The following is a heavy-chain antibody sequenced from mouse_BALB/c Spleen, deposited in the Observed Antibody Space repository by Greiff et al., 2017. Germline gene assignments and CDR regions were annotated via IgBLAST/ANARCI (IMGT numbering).Heavy chain of an antibody. CDR1: GFTFSSFG. CDR2: ISSGSSTI. Sequence: EVKLVESGGGLVQPGGSRKLSCAASGFTFSSFGMHWVRQAPEKGLEWVAYISSGSSTIYYADTVKGRFTISRDNPKNTLFLQMTSLRSEDTAMYYCARWSAMDYWGQGTSVTVSS. CDR3: ARWSAMDY. V-gene: IGHV5-17*02. J-gene: IGHJ4*01.